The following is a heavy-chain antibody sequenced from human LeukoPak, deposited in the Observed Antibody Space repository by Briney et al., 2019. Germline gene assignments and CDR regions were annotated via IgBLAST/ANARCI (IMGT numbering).Heavy chain of an antibody. CDR1: GYTFTSYA. Sequence: ASVKVSCKASGYTFTSYAMHWVRQAPGQRLEWMGWINAGNGNTKYSQEFQGRVTITRDTSASTAYMELSSLRSEDMAVYYCARAGYDYVWGAQSYYFDYWGQGTLVTVS. D-gene: IGHD3-16*01. CDR3: ARAGYDYVWGAQSYYFDY. V-gene: IGHV1-3*03. CDR2: INAGNGNT. J-gene: IGHJ4*02.